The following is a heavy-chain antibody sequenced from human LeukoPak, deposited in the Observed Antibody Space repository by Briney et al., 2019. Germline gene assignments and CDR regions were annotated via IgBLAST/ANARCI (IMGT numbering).Heavy chain of an antibody. Sequence: GGSLRLSCAASGFTFSSYAMSWVRQAPGKGLEWVSPISCSGGSTYYADSVKGRFTISRDNSKNTLYLQMNSLRAEDTAVYYCAKAVTTWGDYYFDYWGQGTLVTVSP. CDR1: GFTFSSYA. CDR2: ISCSGGST. D-gene: IGHD4-17*01. V-gene: IGHV3-23*01. J-gene: IGHJ4*02. CDR3: AKAVTTWGDYYFDY.